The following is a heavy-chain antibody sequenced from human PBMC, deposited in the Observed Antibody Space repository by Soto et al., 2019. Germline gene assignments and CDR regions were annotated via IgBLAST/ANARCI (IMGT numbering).Heavy chain of an antibody. CDR3: TRALKVGRWTHFDC. CDR2: IRNKANSDST. D-gene: IGHD1-26*01. Sequence: EVQLVESGGGLVQPAGSLRLSCVASGFTFSDHYIDWVRQAPGKGLEWVGRIRNKANSDSTEYAASVKGRFTMSRDDSKNPAYLHMNSLRIADTAVYYCTRALKVGRWTHFDCWGQGTLVTVSS. CDR1: GFTFSDHY. V-gene: IGHV3-72*01. J-gene: IGHJ4*02.